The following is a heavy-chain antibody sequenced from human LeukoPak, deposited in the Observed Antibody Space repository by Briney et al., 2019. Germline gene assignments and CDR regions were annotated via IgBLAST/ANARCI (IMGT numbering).Heavy chain of an antibody. CDR2: VYYRGST. Sequence: KPSETLSLTCSVSGGSISSSNYYWGWIRQPPGKGLEWIGNVYYRGSTFYNPSLKSRVTISVDTSKNQFSLRLSSVIAADTAVYYCARQGYNSAAFDPWGQGTLVTVSS. D-gene: IGHD5-24*01. V-gene: IGHV4-39*01. CDR1: GGSISSSNYY. J-gene: IGHJ5*02. CDR3: ARQGYNSAAFDP.